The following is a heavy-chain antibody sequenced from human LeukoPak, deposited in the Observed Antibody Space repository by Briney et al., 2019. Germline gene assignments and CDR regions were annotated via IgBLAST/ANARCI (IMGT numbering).Heavy chain of an antibody. CDR1: GFTFSNYA. CDR2: LSGSGHST. CDR3: AKDAAGPEY. V-gene: IGHV3-23*01. Sequence: PGGSLRLSCAASGFTFSNYAMGWVRQAPGKGLEWVSGLSGSGHSTYYADSVKGRFTISRDNSKNTLFLQMNSLRVEDTAIYYCAKDAAGPEYWGQGTLVTVSS. J-gene: IGHJ4*02. D-gene: IGHD6-13*01.